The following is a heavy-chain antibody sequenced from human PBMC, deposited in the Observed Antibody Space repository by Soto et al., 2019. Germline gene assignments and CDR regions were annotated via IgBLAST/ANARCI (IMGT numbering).Heavy chain of an antibody. CDR3: ARQNYGSGSYPFDY. J-gene: IGHJ4*02. V-gene: IGHV4-4*02. CDR2: IYHSGST. D-gene: IGHD3-10*01. Sequence: SETLSLTCAVSGGSISSSNWWSWVRQPPGKGLEWIGEIYHSGSTNYNPSLKSRVTISVDKSKNQFSLKLSSVTAADTAVYYCARQNYGSGSYPFDYWGQGTLVTVSS. CDR1: GGSISSSNW.